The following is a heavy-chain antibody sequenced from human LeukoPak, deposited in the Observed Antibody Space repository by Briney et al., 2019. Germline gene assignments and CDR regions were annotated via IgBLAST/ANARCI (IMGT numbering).Heavy chain of an antibody. CDR1: GYTFTSYD. D-gene: IGHD5-18*01. Sequence: ASVKVSCKASGYTFTSYDINWVRQATGQGLEWMGWMNPNSGNTGYAQKFQGRVTMTRNTSISTAYMELSSLRSVDTAVYYCARGSTAMVNYYYYYMDVWGKGTTVTVSS. CDR2: MNPNSGNT. V-gene: IGHV1-8*01. J-gene: IGHJ6*03. CDR3: ARGSTAMVNYYYYYMDV.